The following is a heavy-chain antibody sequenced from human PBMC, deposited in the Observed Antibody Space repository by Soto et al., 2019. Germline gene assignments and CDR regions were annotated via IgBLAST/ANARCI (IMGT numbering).Heavy chain of an antibody. Sequence: SETLSLTCTVSGGSISSHYWSWIRQPPGQGLEWIGYIYYSGSTNYNPSPKSRVTISVDTSKNQFSLRLSSVTAADTAVYYCARVEAVAGHYFDYWGQGTLVTVSS. CDR1: GGSISSHY. J-gene: IGHJ4*02. V-gene: IGHV4-59*08. CDR3: ARVEAVAGHYFDY. D-gene: IGHD6-19*01. CDR2: IYYSGST.